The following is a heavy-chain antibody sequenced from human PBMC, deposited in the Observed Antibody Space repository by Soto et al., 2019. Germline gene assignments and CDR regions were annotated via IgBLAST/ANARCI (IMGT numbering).Heavy chain of an antibody. CDR1: GGSISSGGYY. V-gene: IGHV4-31*03. D-gene: IGHD6-6*01. Sequence: QVQLQESCPGLVKPSQTLSLTCTVSGGSISSGGYYWSWIRQHPGKGLEWIGYIYYSGSTYYNPSLKSRVTISVDTSKNQFSLKLSSVTAADTAVYYCARTGEIAAYYYYMDVWGKGTTVTVSS. J-gene: IGHJ6*03. CDR3: ARTGEIAAYYYYMDV. CDR2: IYYSGST.